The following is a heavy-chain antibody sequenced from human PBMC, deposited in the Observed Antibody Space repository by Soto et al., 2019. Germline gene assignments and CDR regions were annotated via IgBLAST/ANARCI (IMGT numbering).Heavy chain of an antibody. CDR1: GFTFITYS. D-gene: IGHD2-2*02. CDR3: AREYTAWPLAYGLDV. J-gene: IGHJ6*02. V-gene: IGHV3-21*01. Sequence: PGGSLRLSCVGSGFTFITYSINWVRQAPGKGLEWVSSISSRSDIYYADSVKCRFTISRDNAKNSVSLQMNSLRAEDTAVYYCAREYTAWPLAYGLDVWGQGTTVTVSS. CDR2: ISSRSDI.